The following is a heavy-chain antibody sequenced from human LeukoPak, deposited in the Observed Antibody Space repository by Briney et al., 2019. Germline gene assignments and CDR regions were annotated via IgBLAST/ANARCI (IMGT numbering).Heavy chain of an antibody. D-gene: IGHD2/OR15-2a*01. CDR1: GFTFSSYN. CDR3: ARGKTSQNIVTRKTYNWFDP. Sequence: PGGSLRLSCAASGFTFSSYNMNWVRQAPGKGLEWVSSISSSSNYIYYADSVKGRFTISRDNAKNSLYLQMKSLRAEDTAVYYCARGKTSQNIVTRKTYNWFDPWGQGTLVTVSS. CDR2: ISSSSNYI. J-gene: IGHJ5*02. V-gene: IGHV3-21*01.